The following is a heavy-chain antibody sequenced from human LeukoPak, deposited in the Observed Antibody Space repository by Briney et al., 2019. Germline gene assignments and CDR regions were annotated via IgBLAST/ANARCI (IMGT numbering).Heavy chain of an antibody. CDR2: INHSGST. D-gene: IGHD6-19*01. V-gene: IGHV4-34*01. CDR1: GGSFSGYY. J-gene: IGHJ4*02. Sequence: PSETLSLTCAVYGGSFSGYYWSWIRQPPGKGLEWIGEINHSGSTNYNPSIKSRGTISVDTSKNQFSLKLSSVTAADTAVYYCASGQIAVAAKDWGQGTLVSVSS. CDR3: ASGQIAVAAKD.